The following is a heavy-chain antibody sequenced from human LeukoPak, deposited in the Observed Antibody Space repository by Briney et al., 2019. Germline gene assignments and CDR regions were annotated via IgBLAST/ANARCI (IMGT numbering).Heavy chain of an antibody. CDR2: IIPIFGTA. CDR3: ARVDLWGQRDFRYY. J-gene: IGHJ4*02. CDR1: GGTFSNYA. D-gene: IGHD2/OR15-2a*01. V-gene: IGHV1-69*05. Sequence: SVKVSCKASGGTFSNYAISWVRQAPGQGLEWMGGIIPIFGTANYAQKFQGRVTITTDESTSTAYMELSSLRSEDTAVYYCARVDLWGQRDFRYYWGQGTLVTVSS.